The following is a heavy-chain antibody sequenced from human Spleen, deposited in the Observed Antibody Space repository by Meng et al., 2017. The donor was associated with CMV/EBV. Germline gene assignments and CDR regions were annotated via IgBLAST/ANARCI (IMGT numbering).Heavy chain of an antibody. Sequence: GGSLRLSCAASGLIFSDHWMHWVRQAPGKGLVWVSGISWNGGSIGYADSVRGRFTISRDNAKNSVYLKMNSLRAEGTAVYYCARGLNFLGRDENYYDNYGMDVWGQGTTVTVSS. J-gene: IGHJ6*02. CDR3: ARGLNFLGRDENYYDNYGMDV. D-gene: IGHD3-3*01. CDR2: ISWNGGSI. V-gene: IGHV3-20*04. CDR1: GLIFSDHW.